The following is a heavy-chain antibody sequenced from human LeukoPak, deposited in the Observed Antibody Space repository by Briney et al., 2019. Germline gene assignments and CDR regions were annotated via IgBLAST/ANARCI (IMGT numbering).Heavy chain of an antibody. D-gene: IGHD3-3*01. J-gene: IGHJ6*03. CDR1: GYTFTSYG. Sequence: ASVKVSCKASGYTFTSYGISWVRQAPGQGLEWMGWISAYNGNTNYAQKLQGRVTMTTDTSTSTAYMELRSLRSDDTAVYYCARYYDFWSGLNYYYYMDVWGKGTTVTVSS. V-gene: IGHV1-18*01. CDR3: ARYYDFWSGLNYYYYMDV. CDR2: ISAYNGNT.